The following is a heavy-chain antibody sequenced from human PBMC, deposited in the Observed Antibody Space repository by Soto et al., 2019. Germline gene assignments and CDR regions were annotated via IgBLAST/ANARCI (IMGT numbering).Heavy chain of an antibody. CDR2: IYYSGST. J-gene: IGHJ5*02. D-gene: IGHD3-10*01. CDR3: ARELRQRPARGYNWFDP. CDR1: GGSISSSSYY. V-gene: IGHV4-39*02. Sequence: SSETLSLTCTVSGGSISSSSYYWGWIRQPPGKGLEWIGSIYYSGSTYYNPSLKSRVTISVDTSKNQFSLKLSSVTAADTAVYYCARELRQRPARGYNWFDPWGQGTLVTVSS.